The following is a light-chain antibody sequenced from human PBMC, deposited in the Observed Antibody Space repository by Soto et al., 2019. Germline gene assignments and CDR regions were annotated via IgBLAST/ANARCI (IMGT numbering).Light chain of an antibody. CDR1: QSVSSY. CDR3: QQRSNWPSHL. J-gene: IGKJ5*01. V-gene: IGKV3-11*01. CDR2: DAS. Sequence: EIVLTQSPATLSLSPGERATLSCRASQSVSSYLAWYQQKPGQAPRLLIYDASNRATGIPARFSGSGSGTDFTLTINSLEPEDFAVYYCQQRSNWPSHLFGQGTRLEIK.